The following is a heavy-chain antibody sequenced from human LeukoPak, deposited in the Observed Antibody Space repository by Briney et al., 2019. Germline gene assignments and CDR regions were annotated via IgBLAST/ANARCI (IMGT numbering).Heavy chain of an antibody. D-gene: IGHD6-13*01. J-gene: IGHJ5*02. CDR1: GYTFTSYY. Sequence: ASVTVSCTASGYTFTSYYMHWVRQAPGQGLEWMGIINTSGGSTSYAQKFQGRVTMTRDTSTSTVYMELSSLRSEDTAVYYCARALAAAGTSGWFDPWGQGTLVTVS. V-gene: IGHV1-46*01. CDR3: ARALAAAGTSGWFDP. CDR2: INTSGGST.